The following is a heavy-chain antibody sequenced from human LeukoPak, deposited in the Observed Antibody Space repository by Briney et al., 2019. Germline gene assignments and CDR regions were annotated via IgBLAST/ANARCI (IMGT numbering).Heavy chain of an antibody. CDR3: ASTKKGVAAAGFDY. V-gene: IGHV3-53*01. J-gene: IGHJ4*02. Sequence: GGSLRLPCAASGFTVSSNYMSWVRQAPGKGLEWVSVIYSGGSTYYADSVKGRFTISRDNSKNTLYLQMNSLRAEDTAVYYCASTKKGVAAAGFDYWGQGTLVTVSS. CDR2: IYSGGST. CDR1: GFTVSSNY. D-gene: IGHD6-13*01.